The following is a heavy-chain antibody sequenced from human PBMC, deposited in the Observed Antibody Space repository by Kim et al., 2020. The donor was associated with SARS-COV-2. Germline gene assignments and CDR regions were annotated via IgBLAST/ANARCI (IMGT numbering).Heavy chain of an antibody. J-gene: IGHJ6*02. V-gene: IGHV1-18*04. CDR3: AVGGSRIPRPKATYYYYGMDI. CDR2: ISAYNGNT. CDR1: GYTFTSYG. D-gene: IGHD1-26*01. Sequence: ASVKVSCKASGYTFTSYGISWVRQAPGQGLEWMGWISAYNGNTNYAQKLQGRVTMTTDTSTSTAYMELRSLRSDDTAVYYCAVGGSRIPRPKATYYYYGMDIWGQGTTVTVSS.